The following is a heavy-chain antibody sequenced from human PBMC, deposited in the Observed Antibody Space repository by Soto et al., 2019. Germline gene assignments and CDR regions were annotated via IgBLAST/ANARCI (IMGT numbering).Heavy chain of an antibody. J-gene: IGHJ4*02. CDR1: GFTFTSPA. D-gene: IGHD5-12*01. CDR2: IVVGSGNT. Sequence: ASVKVSCKASGFTFTSPAVQWVRQARGQRLEWIGWIVVGSGNTNYAQKFQERVTITRDMSTSTAYMELSSLRSEDTAVYYCAAEGGYSGYDYSYWGQGTLVTVSS. V-gene: IGHV1-58*01. CDR3: AAEGGYSGYDYSY.